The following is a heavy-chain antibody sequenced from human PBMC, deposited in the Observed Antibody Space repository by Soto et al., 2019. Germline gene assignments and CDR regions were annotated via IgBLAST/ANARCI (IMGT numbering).Heavy chain of an antibody. J-gene: IGHJ4*02. CDR1: GFTFSSYG. V-gene: IGHV3-30*18. CDR2: ISYDGSNK. D-gene: IGHD6-6*01. Sequence: GGSLRLSCAASGFTFSSYGMHWVRQAPGKGLEWVAVISYDGSNKYYADSVKGRFTISRDNSKNTLYLQMNSLRAEDTAVYYCAKVRAGIAARRPYFDFWGQGTLVTVSS. CDR3: AKVRAGIAARRPYFDF.